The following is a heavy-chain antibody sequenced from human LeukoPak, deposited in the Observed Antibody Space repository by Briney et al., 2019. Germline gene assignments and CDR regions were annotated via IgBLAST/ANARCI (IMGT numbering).Heavy chain of an antibody. CDR2: ISGSGGTT. J-gene: IGHJ4*02. CDR3: AEQVSDYDSSTYYYY. D-gene: IGHD3-22*01. CDR1: GFTFSSYA. Sequence: GGSLRLSCAASGFTFSSYAMSWVRQAPGKGLEWVSDISGSGGTTYYADSVKGRFIISRDNSKNTLYLQMNSLRAEDTAVYYCAEQVSDYDSSTYYYYWGQGALVTVSS. V-gene: IGHV3-23*01.